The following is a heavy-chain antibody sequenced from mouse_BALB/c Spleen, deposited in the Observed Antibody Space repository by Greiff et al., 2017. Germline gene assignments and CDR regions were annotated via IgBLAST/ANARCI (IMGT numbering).Heavy chain of an antibody. V-gene: IGHV1-82*01. CDR3: ARWELAGVYYYAMDY. Sequence: QVQLQQSGPELVKPGASVKISCKASGYAFSSSWMNWVKQRPGQGLEWIGRIYPGDGDTNYTGKFKGKATLTADKSSSTAYMQLSSLTSVDSAVYVCARWELAGVYYYAMDYWGQGTSVTVSS. CDR1: GYAFSSSW. CDR2: IYPGDGDT. D-gene: IGHD1-1*01. J-gene: IGHJ4*01.